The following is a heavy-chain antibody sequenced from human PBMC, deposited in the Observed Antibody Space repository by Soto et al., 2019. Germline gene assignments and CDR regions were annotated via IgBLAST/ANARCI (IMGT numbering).Heavy chain of an antibody. V-gene: IGHV4-59*01. CDR2: IYNSGST. CDR3: ARDRAFCSGRSCYSPPDYYYYMDV. D-gene: IGHD2-15*01. Sequence: QVQLQEAGPGRVKPSETLSLTGTVSGVSISSSYWSWIRQPPGKGLEWVGYIYNSGSTNYTPSLKSRVTISVNASKNQGWLGRRSVPAADTAVYYCARDRAFCSGRSCYSPPDYYYYMDVWGTGTTVTVS. J-gene: IGHJ6*03. CDR1: GVSISSSY.